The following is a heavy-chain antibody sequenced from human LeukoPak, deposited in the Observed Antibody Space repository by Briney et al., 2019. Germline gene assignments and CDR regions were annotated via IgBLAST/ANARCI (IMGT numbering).Heavy chain of an antibody. J-gene: IGHJ4*02. CDR2: INPKSGGT. CDR1: GYTFTGHY. D-gene: IGHD3-22*01. V-gene: IGHV1-2*02. CDR3: ARVYAYYDSSGHDY. Sequence: ATVKVSCKASGYTFTGHYMNWVRQAPGHGLEWMGWINPKSGGTNYAQKLQGRVTMTTDTSTSTAYMELRSLRSDDTAVYYCARVYAYYDSSGHDYWGQGTLVTVSS.